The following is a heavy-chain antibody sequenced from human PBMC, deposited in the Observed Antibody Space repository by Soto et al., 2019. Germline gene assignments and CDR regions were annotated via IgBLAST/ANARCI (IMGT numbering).Heavy chain of an antibody. D-gene: IGHD1-7*01. CDR2: SSATGAGT. Sequence: EVQLLESGGGLVQPGGSLRLSCAASGFTFSSYGMTWVRQAPGKGLEWVSFSSATGAGTYYADSVKGRFTISRDNSKNTLYLQMTRPSADDTAVYYCAKDRRAGGNYGFYSDFWGQGALVIVSS. J-gene: IGHJ4*02. V-gene: IGHV3-23*01. CDR3: AKDRRAGGNYGFYSDF. CDR1: GFTFSSYG.